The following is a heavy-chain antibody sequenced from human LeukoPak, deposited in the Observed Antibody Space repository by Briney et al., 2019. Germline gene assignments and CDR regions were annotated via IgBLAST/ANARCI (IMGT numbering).Heavy chain of an antibody. D-gene: IGHD2-2*01. CDR1: GYTFTCYY. Sequence: ASVKVSCKASGYTFTCYYMHWVRQAPGQGLEWMGRINPNSGGTNYAQKFQGRVTMTRDTSISTAYMELSRLRSDDTAVYYCATSYIVVVPTAFDYWGQGTLVTVSS. CDR3: ATSYIVVVPTAFDY. V-gene: IGHV1-2*06. CDR2: INPNSGGT. J-gene: IGHJ4*02.